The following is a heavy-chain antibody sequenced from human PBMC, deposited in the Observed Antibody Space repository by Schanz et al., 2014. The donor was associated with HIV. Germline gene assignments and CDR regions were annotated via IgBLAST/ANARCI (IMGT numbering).Heavy chain of an antibody. CDR2: ISHSGSS. J-gene: IGHJ6*02. CDR3: ARDRSSSHYSYFYAMDV. CDR1: GGAISSGGYS. V-gene: IGHV4-30-2*05. Sequence: QLQLQESGSGLVKPSQTLSLTCGVSGGAISSGGYSWSWIRQTPGKGLEWIGYISHSGSSFYNPSLESRVTISVDTSKNQFSLKLRSVTAADTAVYYCARDRSSSHYSYFYAMDVWGQGTTVTVSS. D-gene: IGHD6-13*01.